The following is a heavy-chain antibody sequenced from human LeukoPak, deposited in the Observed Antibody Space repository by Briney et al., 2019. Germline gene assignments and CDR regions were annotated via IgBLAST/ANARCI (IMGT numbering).Heavy chain of an antibody. Sequence: GGSLRLSCTASGFTFSSYAMHWVRQAPGKGLEYISAISSNGGSTYYANSGKGRFSIYRDNCNNTLYRQMGSLRAEDMSVYYCARCSVGYDYWGEGTLVTVSS. CDR1: GFTFSSYA. CDR3: ARCSVGYDY. V-gene: IGHV3-64*01. J-gene: IGHJ4*02. CDR2: ISSNGGST. D-gene: IGHD2-8*01.